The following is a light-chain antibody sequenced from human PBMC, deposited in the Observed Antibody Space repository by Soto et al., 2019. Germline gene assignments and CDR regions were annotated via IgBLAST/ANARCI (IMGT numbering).Light chain of an antibody. CDR1: QSISSNF. J-gene: IGKJ5*01. V-gene: IGKV3-20*01. Sequence: EIVLPQSPGTLSLSPGERATLYCRASQSISSNFLAWYQQKPGQAPSLLIYAASSRAVGIPDRFSGSGSGTDFTLTISRLEPEDFAVYYCHQYGSSPLITFGPGKRLDIK. CDR3: HQYGSSPLIT. CDR2: AAS.